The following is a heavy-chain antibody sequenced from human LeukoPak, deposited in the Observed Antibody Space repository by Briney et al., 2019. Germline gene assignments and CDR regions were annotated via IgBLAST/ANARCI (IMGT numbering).Heavy chain of an antibody. CDR2: IIPIFGTA. Sequence: SVKVSCKASGGTFSSYAISWVRQAPGQGLEWMGGIIPIFGTANYAQKFQGRVTITTEESTSTAYMELSSLRSEDTAVYYCARDSSSTDYFDYWGQGTLVTVSS. CDR3: ARDSSSTDYFDY. D-gene: IGHD2-2*01. CDR1: GGTFSSYA. V-gene: IGHV1-69*05. J-gene: IGHJ4*02.